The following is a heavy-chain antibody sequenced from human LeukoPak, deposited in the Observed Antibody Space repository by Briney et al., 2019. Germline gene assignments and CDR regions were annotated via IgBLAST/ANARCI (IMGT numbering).Heavy chain of an antibody. Sequence: GASVTVSCTASGYTFTSYDINWVRQATGQGLEWMGWMNPNSGNTGYAQKFQGRVTMTRNTSISTAYMELSSLRSEDTAVYYCARVIEYYDILTGPYYYYGMDVWGQGTTVTVSS. CDR1: GYTFTSYD. D-gene: IGHD3-9*01. CDR2: MNPNSGNT. CDR3: ARVIEYYDILTGPYYYYGMDV. V-gene: IGHV1-8*01. J-gene: IGHJ6*02.